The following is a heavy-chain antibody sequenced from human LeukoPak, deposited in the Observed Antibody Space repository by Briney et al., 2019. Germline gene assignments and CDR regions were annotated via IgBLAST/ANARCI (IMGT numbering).Heavy chain of an antibody. V-gene: IGHV4-30-2*01. CDR1: GGSISSGGYS. D-gene: IGHD3-3*01. J-gene: IGHJ5*02. CDR2: IYHSGST. Sequence: SETLSLTCAVSGGSISSGGYSWSWIRQPPGKGLEWTGYIYHSGSTYYNPSLKSRVTISVDKSKNQFSLKLSSVTAADTAVYYCARRGLGAARNWFDPWGQGTLVTVSS. CDR3: ARRGLGAARNWFDP.